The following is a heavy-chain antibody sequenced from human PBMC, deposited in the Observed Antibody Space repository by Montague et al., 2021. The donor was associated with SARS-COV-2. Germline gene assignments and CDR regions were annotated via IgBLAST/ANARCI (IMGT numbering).Heavy chain of an antibody. CDR3: ERGSGWMGNAFDI. J-gene: IGHJ3*02. V-gene: IGHV4-59*01. D-gene: IGHD6-19*01. Sequence: SETLSLTCTVSGGSISSYYWSWIRQPPGKGLEWNWYTNYSGSTKYNPSLKSRVTITVDTSKNQFSLKLSSVTAADTAVYYFERGSGWMGNAFDIWGQGTMVTVSS. CDR1: GGSISSYY. CDR2: TNYSGST.